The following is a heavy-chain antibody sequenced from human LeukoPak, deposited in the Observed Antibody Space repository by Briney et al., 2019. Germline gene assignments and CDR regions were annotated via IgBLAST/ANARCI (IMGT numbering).Heavy chain of an antibody. V-gene: IGHV4-61*02. Sequence: SETLSLTCTVSGGSISSSSYYWGWIRQPAGKGLEWIGRIYTSGSTNYNPSLKSRVTMSVDTSKNQFSLKLSSVTAADTAVYYCARERYFDWSPFDYWGQGTLVTVSS. CDR2: IYTSGST. CDR1: GGSISSSSYY. D-gene: IGHD3-9*01. J-gene: IGHJ4*02. CDR3: ARERYFDWSPFDY.